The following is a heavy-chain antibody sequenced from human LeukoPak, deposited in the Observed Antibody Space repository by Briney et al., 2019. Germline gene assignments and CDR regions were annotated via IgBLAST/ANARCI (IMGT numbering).Heavy chain of an antibody. J-gene: IGHJ5*02. V-gene: IGHV4-30-4*01. CDR1: GGSISSGDYY. Sequence: PSETLSLTCTVSGGSISSGDYYWSWSRQPPGKGLEWIGYIYYSGSTYYNPSLKSRVTISVDTSKSQFSLKLSSVTAADTAVYYCARERESRGWFDPWGQGTLVTVSS. CDR2: IYYSGST. CDR3: ARERESRGWFDP. D-gene: IGHD3-22*01.